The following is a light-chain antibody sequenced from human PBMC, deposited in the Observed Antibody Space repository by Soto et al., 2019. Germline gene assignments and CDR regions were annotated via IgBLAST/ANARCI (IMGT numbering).Light chain of an antibody. CDR1: QGISHY. V-gene: IGKV1-27*01. Sequence: DIQMTQSPSSLSASVGDRVTITCRASQGISHYLAWYQQKPGKVPKLLIHSTSTLQSGVPSRFSGSGSGTDFTLTISSLQPEDVATYYCQKYNNAPETFGQGTKLEIK. CDR2: STS. CDR3: QKYNNAPET. J-gene: IGKJ2*01.